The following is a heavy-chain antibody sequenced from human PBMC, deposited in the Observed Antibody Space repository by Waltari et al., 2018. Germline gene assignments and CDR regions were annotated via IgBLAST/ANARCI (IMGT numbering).Heavy chain of an antibody. J-gene: IGHJ6*02. CDR1: GYTFTSYA. CDR2: INAGNGNT. CDR3: ARLQRYKNYYYGMDV. D-gene: IGHD1-1*01. Sequence: QVQLVQSGAEVKKPGASVKVSCKASGYTFTSYAMHWVRQAPGQRLEWMGWINAGNGNTKYSQKFQGRVNITRDTSASTAYMELSSLRSEDTAVYYCARLQRYKNYYYGMDVWGQGTTVTVSS. V-gene: IGHV1-3*01.